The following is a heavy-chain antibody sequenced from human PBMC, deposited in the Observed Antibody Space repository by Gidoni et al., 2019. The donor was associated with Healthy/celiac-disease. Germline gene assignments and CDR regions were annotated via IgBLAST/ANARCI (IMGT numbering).Heavy chain of an antibody. V-gene: IGHV4-34*01. J-gene: IGHJ4*02. CDR3: ARLASLGDYGIDY. CDR2: INHSGST. CDR1: GGSFSGYY. D-gene: IGHD4-17*01. Sequence: QVQLQQWGAGLLQPSETLSLTCAVYGGSFSGYYWSWIRQPPGKGLEWIGEINHSGSTNYNPSLKSRVTISVDTSKNQFSLKLSSVTAADTAVYYCARLASLGDYGIDYWGQGTLVTVSS.